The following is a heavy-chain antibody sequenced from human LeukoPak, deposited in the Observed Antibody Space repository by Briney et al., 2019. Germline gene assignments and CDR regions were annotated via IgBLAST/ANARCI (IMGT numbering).Heavy chain of an antibody. D-gene: IGHD3-10*01. Sequence: SVKVSCKASGGTFSSYAISWVRQAPGQGLEWMGGIIPIFGTANYAQKFQGRVTITADESTSTAYMELSSLRSENTAVYYCARDRTYYYGSGSYYIAAFDIWGQGTMVTVSS. CDR3: ARDRTYYYGSGSYYIAAFDI. CDR2: IIPIFGTA. J-gene: IGHJ3*02. V-gene: IGHV1-69*13. CDR1: GGTFSSYA.